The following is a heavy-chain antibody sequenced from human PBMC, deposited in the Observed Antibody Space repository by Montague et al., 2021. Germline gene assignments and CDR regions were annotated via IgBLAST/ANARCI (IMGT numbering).Heavy chain of an antibody. Sequence: SETRSLTCTVSGASITSNIYYWGWIRQSPGKGLEWIGSIYYSGNSFYQPSLKSRITMAVDTSKNQFSLKLSSVTAADTAIYYCARVFSSWYVGWLDPWGQGTLVTVSS. CDR1: GASITSNIYY. J-gene: IGHJ5*02. V-gene: IGHV4-39*07. D-gene: IGHD6-13*01. CDR2: IYYSGNS. CDR3: ARVFSSWYVGWLDP.